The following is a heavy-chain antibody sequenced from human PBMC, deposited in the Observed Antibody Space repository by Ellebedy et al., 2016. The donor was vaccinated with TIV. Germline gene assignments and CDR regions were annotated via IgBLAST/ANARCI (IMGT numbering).Heavy chain of an antibody. CDR2: IYSGGST. Sequence: PGGSLRLSCAASGFTVSSNYMSWVRQAPGKGLEWASVIYSGGSTYYADSVKGRFTISRDNSKNTLYLQMNSLRAEDTAVYYCASRRYYYDSSGQDRHAFDIWGQGTMVTVSS. D-gene: IGHD3-22*01. J-gene: IGHJ3*02. CDR3: ASRRYYYDSSGQDRHAFDI. CDR1: GFTVSSNY. V-gene: IGHV3-66*01.